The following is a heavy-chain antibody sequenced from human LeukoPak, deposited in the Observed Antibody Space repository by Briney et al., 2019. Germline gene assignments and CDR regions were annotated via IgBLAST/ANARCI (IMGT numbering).Heavy chain of an antibody. J-gene: IGHJ4*02. CDR3: AIDGKRGYSYGYTDY. V-gene: IGHV3-74*01. CDR1: GFTFSSYW. CDR2: INSDGSST. Sequence: GGSLRLSXAASGFTFSSYWMHWVCQAPGKGLVWVSRINSDGSSTSYADSVKGRFTISRDNAKNTLYLQMNGLRAEDTALYYCAIDGKRGYSYGYTDYWGQGTLVTVSS. D-gene: IGHD5-18*01.